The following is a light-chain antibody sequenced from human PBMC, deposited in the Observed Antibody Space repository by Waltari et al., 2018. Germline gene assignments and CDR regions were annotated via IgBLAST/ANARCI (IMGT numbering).Light chain of an antibody. Sequence: DIVMTQSPDSLAVSLGERATFNCTSSQSVFHSSNSKSYLAWYQQKPGQPPKMIIYWASNRESGVPDRFSDSGSGTDFTLTISSLQAEDVAVYYCQQYFDSLSFGQGTKLEIK. CDR3: QQYFDSLS. V-gene: IGKV4-1*01. CDR2: WAS. J-gene: IGKJ2*01. CDR1: QSVFHSSNSKSY.